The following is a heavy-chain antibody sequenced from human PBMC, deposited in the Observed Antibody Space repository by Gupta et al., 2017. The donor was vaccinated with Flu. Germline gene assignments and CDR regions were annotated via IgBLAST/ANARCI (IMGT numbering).Heavy chain of an antibody. CDR3: TRGRGDRFDS. D-gene: IGHD3-10*01. CDR1: GFTFSRSD. Sequence: DVQLVESGGGMVQPGGSLRLSCAASGFTFSRSDMHWVRQATGKGLEWVSAILTSGDTFYTGSVKGRFSISRENAENSLYLQMNSLRAGDTAVYYCTRGRGDRFDSWGQGTQVTASS. J-gene: IGHJ4*02. V-gene: IGHV3-13*04. CDR2: ILTSGDT.